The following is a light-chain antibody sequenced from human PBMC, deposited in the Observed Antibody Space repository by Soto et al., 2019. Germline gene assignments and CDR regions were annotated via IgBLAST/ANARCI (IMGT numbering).Light chain of an antibody. V-gene: IGKV3-11*01. CDR3: QQRYNWLT. CDR2: DAS. CDR1: QSVSSY. J-gene: IGKJ4*01. Sequence: EIVLTQSPATLSLSPGERATLSCRASQSVSSYLAWYQQKPGQAPRLLIYDASIRAIGIPARFSGSGSGTDFTISISSLEPEDSAVYYCQQRYNWLTFGGGTKVEIK.